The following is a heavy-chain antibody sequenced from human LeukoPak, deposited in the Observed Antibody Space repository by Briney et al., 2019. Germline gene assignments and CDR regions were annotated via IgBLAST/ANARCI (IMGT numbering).Heavy chain of an antibody. CDR1: GGSINSYY. V-gene: IGHV4-59*01. D-gene: IGHD3-22*01. CDR2: IYYSGST. J-gene: IGHJ4*02. Sequence: PSETLSLTCTVSGGSINSYYWSWIRQPPGKGLEWIGYIYYSGSTNYNPSLKSRVTISVDTSKNQFSLKLSSVTAADTAVYYCARDRVDYDSSGYTTYYFDYWGQGTLVTVSS. CDR3: ARDRVDYDSSGYTTYYFDY.